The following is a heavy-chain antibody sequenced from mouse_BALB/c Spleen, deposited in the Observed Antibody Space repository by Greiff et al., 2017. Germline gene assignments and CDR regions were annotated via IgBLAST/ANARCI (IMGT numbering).Heavy chain of an antibody. CDR2: IWAGGST. V-gene: IGHV2-9*02. CDR1: GFSLTSYG. D-gene: IGHD1-1*01. Sequence: QVQLKESGPGLVAPSQSLSITCTVSGFSLTSYGVHWVRQPPGKGLEWLGVIWAGGSTNYNSALMSRLSISKDNSKSQVFLKMNSLQTDDTAMYYCARDGDYGSSLDFDYWGQGTTLTVSS. J-gene: IGHJ2*01. CDR3: ARDGDYGSSLDFDY.